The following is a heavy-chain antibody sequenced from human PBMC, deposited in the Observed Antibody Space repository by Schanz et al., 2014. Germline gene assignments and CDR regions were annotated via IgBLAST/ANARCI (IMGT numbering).Heavy chain of an antibody. CDR3: ARDGVDAAAGGNY. V-gene: IGHV1-46*03. D-gene: IGHD6-13*01. CDR1: GYTFTGYY. J-gene: IGHJ4*02. Sequence: QVQLVQSGAEMKKPGASVKVSCKASGYTFTGYYMHWVRQAPGQGLEWMGRIIPILGIANYAQKFQGRVTVTRDTSTSTVYMELSSLRSEDTAVYYCARDGVDAAAGGNYWGQGTLVTVSS. CDR2: IIPILGIA.